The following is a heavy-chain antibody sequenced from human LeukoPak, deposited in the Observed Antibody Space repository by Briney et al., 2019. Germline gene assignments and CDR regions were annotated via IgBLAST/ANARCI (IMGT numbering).Heavy chain of an antibody. D-gene: IGHD1-26*01. J-gene: IGHJ4*02. V-gene: IGHV4-34*01. CDR2: INHSGST. CDR1: GGSFSGYY. CDR3: ARGQDSGSSYPLDY. Sequence: SETLSLTCAVYGGSFSGYYWSWIRQPPGKGLEWIGEINHSGSTNYNPSLKSRVTISVDTSKNQFSLKLSSVTAADAAVYYCARGQDSGSSYPLDYWGQGTPVTVSS.